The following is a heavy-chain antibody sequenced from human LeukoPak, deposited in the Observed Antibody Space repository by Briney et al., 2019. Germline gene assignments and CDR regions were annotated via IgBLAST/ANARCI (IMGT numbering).Heavy chain of an antibody. D-gene: IGHD6-13*01. J-gene: IGHJ4*02. CDR1: GYSISSGYY. Sequence: PSETLSLTCTVSGYSISSGYYWGWIRQPPGKGLEWIGEINHSGSTNYNPSLKSRVTISVDTSKNQFSLKLSSVTAADTAVYYCARGAGYSSSWYRYYFDYWGQGTLVTVSS. CDR2: INHSGST. V-gene: IGHV4-38-2*02. CDR3: ARGAGYSSSWYRYYFDY.